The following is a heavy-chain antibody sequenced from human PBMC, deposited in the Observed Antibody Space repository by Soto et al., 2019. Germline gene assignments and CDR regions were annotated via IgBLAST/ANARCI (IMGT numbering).Heavy chain of an antibody. J-gene: IGHJ4*02. Sequence: PSVTQSLPWTVSDGNIRSGGDYWSWIRQHPGKGLEWIGYIYYSGSTYYNPSLKSRVTISVDTSKNQFSLKLSSVTAADTAAYYCARFESYYGSGSYDYWGQGTLVPVSS. CDR1: DGNIRSGGDY. CDR2: IYYSGST. V-gene: IGHV4-31*02. CDR3: ARFESYYGSGSYDY. D-gene: IGHD3-10*01.